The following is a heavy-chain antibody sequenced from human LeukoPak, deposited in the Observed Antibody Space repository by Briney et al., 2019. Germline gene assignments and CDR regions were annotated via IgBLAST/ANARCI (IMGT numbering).Heavy chain of an antibody. CDR2: IYYSGST. V-gene: IGHV4-30-4*01. J-gene: IGHJ5*02. D-gene: IGHD2-2*01. CDR3: ARREEGGGYCSSTSCYRYNWFDP. CDR1: GGSISSGDYY. Sequence: SQTLSLTCTVSGGSISSGDYYWSWIRQPPGKGLEWIGYIYYSGSTYYNPSLKSRVTISVDTSKSQFSLKLSSVTAADTAVYYCARREEGGGYCSSTSCYRYNWFDPWGQGTLVTVSS.